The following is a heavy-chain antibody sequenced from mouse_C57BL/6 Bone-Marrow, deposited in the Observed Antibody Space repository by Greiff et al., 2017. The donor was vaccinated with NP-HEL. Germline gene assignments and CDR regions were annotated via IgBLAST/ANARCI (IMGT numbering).Heavy chain of an antibody. CDR3: TRLPCQRVYAMDY. D-gene: IGHD1-1*01. J-gene: IGHJ4*01. CDR2: ISSGGDYI. V-gene: IGHV5-9-1*02. CDR1: GFTFSSYA. Sequence: DVQLVESGEGLVKPGGSLKLSCAASGFTFSSYAMSWVRQTPEKRLEWVAYISSGGDYIYYADTVKGRFTISRDNARNTLYLQMSSLKSEDTAMDYCTRLPCQRVYAMDYGGQGTSVTVSS.